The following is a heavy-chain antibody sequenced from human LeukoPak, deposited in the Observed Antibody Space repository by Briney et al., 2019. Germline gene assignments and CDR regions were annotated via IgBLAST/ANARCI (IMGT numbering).Heavy chain of an antibody. J-gene: IGHJ4*02. Sequence: PSETLSLTCAVYGGSFSGYYWSWIRQPPGKGLEWIGEINHSGSTHYNPSLKSRDTISVDTSKNQFSLNLSSVTAADTAVYYCARGRGYRYSFDYWGQGTLVTVSS. CDR2: INHSGST. CDR3: ARGRGYRYSFDY. D-gene: IGHD3-16*02. V-gene: IGHV4-34*01. CDR1: GGSFSGYY.